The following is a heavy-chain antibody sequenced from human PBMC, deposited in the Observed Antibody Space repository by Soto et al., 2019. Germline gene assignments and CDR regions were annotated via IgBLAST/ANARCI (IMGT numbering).Heavy chain of an antibody. V-gene: IGHV1-18*01. Sequence: ASVMVSCKASGYTFTSYGISWVRQAPGQGLEWMGWTSAYNGNTNYAQKLQGRVTMTTDTSTSTAYMELRSLRSDDTAVYYCAREGGITMVRGVYAFDIWGQGTMVTVSS. CDR1: GYTFTSYG. CDR3: AREGGITMVRGVYAFDI. D-gene: IGHD3-10*01. CDR2: TSAYNGNT. J-gene: IGHJ3*02.